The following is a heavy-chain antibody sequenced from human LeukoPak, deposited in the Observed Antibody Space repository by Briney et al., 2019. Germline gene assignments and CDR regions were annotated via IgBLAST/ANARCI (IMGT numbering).Heavy chain of an antibody. J-gene: IGHJ4*02. V-gene: IGHV1-18*01. CDR2: ISAYNGNT. Sequence: ASVKVSCKASGYTFTSYGISWLRQAPGQGLEWMGWISAYNGNTNYAQKLQGRVTMTTDTSTSTAYMELRSLRSDDTAVYYCARDHYDFWSGYYYYFDYWGQGTLVTVSS. D-gene: IGHD3-3*01. CDR1: GYTFTSYG. CDR3: ARDHYDFWSGYYYYFDY.